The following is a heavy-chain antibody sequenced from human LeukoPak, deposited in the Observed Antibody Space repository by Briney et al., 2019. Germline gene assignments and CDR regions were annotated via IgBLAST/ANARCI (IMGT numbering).Heavy chain of an antibody. CDR2: IIPIFGTA. Sequence: GASVKVSCKASGGTFSSYAISWVRQAPGQGLEWMGGIIPIFGTANYAQKFQGRVTITADESTSTAYMELSSLRSEDTAVYYCASQDIVVVPAASRLGFGFDPWGQGTLVTVSS. V-gene: IGHV1-69*13. CDR3: ASQDIVVVPAASRLGFGFDP. D-gene: IGHD2-2*01. J-gene: IGHJ5*02. CDR1: GGTFSSYA.